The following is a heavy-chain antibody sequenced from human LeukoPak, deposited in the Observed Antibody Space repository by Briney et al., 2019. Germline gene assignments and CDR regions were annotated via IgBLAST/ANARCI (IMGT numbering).Heavy chain of an antibody. Sequence: SETLSLTCTVSGGSISSYYWSWIRQPAGKGLKWIGRIYTSGSTNYNPSLKSRVTMSVDTSKNQFSLKLSSVAAADTAVYYCARDTSLRYSSGWYPYYYYGMDVWGQGTTVTVSS. D-gene: IGHD6-19*01. J-gene: IGHJ6*02. CDR3: ARDTSLRYSSGWYPYYYYGMDV. V-gene: IGHV4-4*07. CDR2: IYTSGST. CDR1: GGSISSYY.